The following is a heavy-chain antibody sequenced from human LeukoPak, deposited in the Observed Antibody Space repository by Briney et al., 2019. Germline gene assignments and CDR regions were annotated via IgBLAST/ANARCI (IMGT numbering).Heavy chain of an antibody. CDR1: GYTFTNYG. D-gene: IGHD1-26*01. V-gene: IGHV1-18*01. Sequence: GASVKVSCKASGYTFTNYGISWVRQAPGQGLERMGWISAYNGNTNYAQKLQGRVTMTTDTPTSTAYMELRSLRSDDTAVYYCARGGSYSYYYYYGMDVWGQGTTVTVSS. J-gene: IGHJ6*02. CDR2: ISAYNGNT. CDR3: ARGGSYSYYYYYGMDV.